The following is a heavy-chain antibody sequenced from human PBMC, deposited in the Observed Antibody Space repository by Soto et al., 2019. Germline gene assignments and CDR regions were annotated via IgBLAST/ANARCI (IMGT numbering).Heavy chain of an antibody. CDR1: GGTFSNYT. CDR3: ARELYSSLSLGYYYYYYMDV. D-gene: IGHD6-6*01. J-gene: IGHJ6*03. Sequence: QVQLVQSGAEVKKPGSSVKVSCKASGGTFSNYTISWVRQAPGQGLEWMGRIIPILGIANYAQKFQGRVTITADKSTSTAYMELSSLRSEDTAVYYCARELYSSLSLGYYYYYYMDVWGKGTTVTVSS. CDR2: IIPILGIA. V-gene: IGHV1-69*02.